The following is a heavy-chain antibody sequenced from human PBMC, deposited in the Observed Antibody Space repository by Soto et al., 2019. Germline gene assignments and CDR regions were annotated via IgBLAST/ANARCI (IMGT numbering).Heavy chain of an antibody. D-gene: IGHD6-13*01. CDR1: GGSISSYY. V-gene: IGHV4-59*01. Sequence: TSETLSLTCTVSGGSISSYYCRWIRQPPGKGLEWIGYIYYSGSTNYNPSLKSRVTISVDTSKNQFSLKLSSATAADTAVYYCAREGIAANPFDPWGQGTLVTVSP. CDR2: IYYSGST. CDR3: AREGIAANPFDP. J-gene: IGHJ5*02.